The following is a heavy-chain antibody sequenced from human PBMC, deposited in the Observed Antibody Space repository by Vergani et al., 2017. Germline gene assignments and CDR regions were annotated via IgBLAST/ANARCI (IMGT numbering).Heavy chain of an antibody. V-gene: IGHV3-74*03. CDR2: IKSDGSIT. CDR1: GFSFNSYW. J-gene: IGHJ5*01. CDR3: ARARCIETCYMSNWLDS. D-gene: IGHD3-9*01. Sequence: DVHLAESGGGFFQPGGSLRLSCSAFGFSFNSYWMHWVRQVPGKGLLWVSRIKSDGSITAYADSVKGRFTISRDNAQNTLYLQMNSLRVEDTGVYYCARARCIETCYMSNWLDSWGQGTLVTVSS.